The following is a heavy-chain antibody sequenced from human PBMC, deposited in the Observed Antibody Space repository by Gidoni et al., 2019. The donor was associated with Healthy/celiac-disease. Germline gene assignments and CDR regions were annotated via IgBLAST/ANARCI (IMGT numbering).Heavy chain of an antibody. CDR3: ARVYSSGWYAAGY. V-gene: IGHV3-53*01. Sequence: EVQLVESGGGLIQPGGSMRLSCAASGFTVSSNYMSWVRQAPGKGLEWVSVIYSGGRPYYANSVKGRFTISRENAKNTLYLQMNSLRAEDTAVYYCARVYSSGWYAAGYWGQGTLVTVSS. CDR2: IYSGGRP. J-gene: IGHJ4*02. CDR1: GFTVSSNY. D-gene: IGHD6-19*01.